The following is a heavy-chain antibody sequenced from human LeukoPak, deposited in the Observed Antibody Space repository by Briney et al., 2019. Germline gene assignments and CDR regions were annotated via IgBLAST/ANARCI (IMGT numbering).Heavy chain of an antibody. CDR3: ARGQRITMTD. V-gene: IGHV4-30-2*01. D-gene: IGHD3-22*01. CDR1: GGSISSGGYS. Sequence: SQTLSLTCAVSGGSISSGGYSWSWIRQPPGKGLEWIGEINHSGSTNYNPSLKSRVAISVDTSRNQFSLRLSSVTAADTAVYYCARGQRITMTDWGQGTLVTASS. J-gene: IGHJ4*02. CDR2: INHSGST.